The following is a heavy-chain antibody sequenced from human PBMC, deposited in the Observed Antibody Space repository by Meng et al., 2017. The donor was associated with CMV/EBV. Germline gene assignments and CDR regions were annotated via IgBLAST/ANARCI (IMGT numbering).Heavy chain of an antibody. J-gene: IGHJ4*02. V-gene: IGHV3-21*04. D-gene: IGHD6-25*01. CDR3: AKRRTGYSSGDDY. Sequence: GESLKISCAASGFTFSSYSMNWVRQAPGKGLEWVSSINSSSSYIYYADSLKGRFTISRDNSKNALYLQMNSLRAEDTAVYYCAKRRTGYSSGDDYWGQGTLVTVSS. CDR2: INSSSSYI. CDR1: GFTFSSYS.